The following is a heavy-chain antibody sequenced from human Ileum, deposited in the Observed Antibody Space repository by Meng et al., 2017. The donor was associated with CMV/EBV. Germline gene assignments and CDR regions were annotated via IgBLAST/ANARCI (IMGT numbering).Heavy chain of an antibody. V-gene: IGHV3-73*01. D-gene: IGHD3-3*01. Sequence: FSGSAMHGVRQGSGKGLEWVGRIRSKANSYATGYAASVKGRFTIARDDSKNTAYLQMNSLKTEDTAVYYCTSSSYDFWSGYYKGGGYWGRGTLVTVSS. CDR1: FSGSA. CDR3: TSSSYDFWSGYYKGGGY. CDR2: IRSKANSYAT. J-gene: IGHJ4*02.